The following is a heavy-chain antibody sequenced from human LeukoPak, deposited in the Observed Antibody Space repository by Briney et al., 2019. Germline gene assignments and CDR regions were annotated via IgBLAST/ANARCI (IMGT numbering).Heavy chain of an antibody. Sequence: ASVKVSCKASGYTFTGYYMHWVRQAPGQGLEWMGWINPNSGGTNYAQKFQGWVTMTRDTSISTAYMELIRLRSDDTAVYYCAREVYYYDSSGYYDRQYYFDYWGQGTLVTVSS. CDR3: AREVYYYDSSGYYDRQYYFDY. CDR1: GYTFTGYY. V-gene: IGHV1-2*04. CDR2: INPNSGGT. J-gene: IGHJ4*02. D-gene: IGHD3-22*01.